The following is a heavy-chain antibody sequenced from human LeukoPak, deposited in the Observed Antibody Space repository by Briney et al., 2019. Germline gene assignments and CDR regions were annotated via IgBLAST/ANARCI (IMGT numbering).Heavy chain of an antibody. V-gene: IGHV3-48*03. CDR1: GFTFSSYE. J-gene: IGHJ4*02. Sequence: GGSLRLSCTASGFTFSSYEMNWVRQAPGKGLEWVSYISTTGSSIYYADSVKGRFTISRDNVKNLLYLQMNSLRAEDTAVYYCARVQRGIAVALDYWGQGTPATVSS. CDR2: ISTTGSSI. CDR3: ARVQRGIAVALDY. D-gene: IGHD6-19*01.